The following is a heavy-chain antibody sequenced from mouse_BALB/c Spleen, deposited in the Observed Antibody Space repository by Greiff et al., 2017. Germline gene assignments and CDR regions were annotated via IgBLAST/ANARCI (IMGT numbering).Heavy chain of an antibody. Sequence: EVQRVESGGGLVKPGGSLKLSCAASGFTFSDYYMYWVRQTPEKRLEWVATISDGGSYTYYPDSVKGRFTISRDNAKNNLYLQMSSLKSEDTAMYYCARGYYYGSSYAMDYWGQGTSVTVSS. CDR2: ISDGGSYT. D-gene: IGHD1-1*01. J-gene: IGHJ4*01. V-gene: IGHV5-4*02. CDR1: GFTFSDYY. CDR3: ARGYYYGSSYAMDY.